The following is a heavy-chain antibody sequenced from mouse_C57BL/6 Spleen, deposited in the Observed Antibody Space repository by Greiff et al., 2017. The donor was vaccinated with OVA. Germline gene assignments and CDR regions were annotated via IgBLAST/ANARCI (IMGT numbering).Heavy chain of an antibody. CDR2: INPNNGGT. D-gene: IGHD1-1*01. V-gene: IGHV1-26*01. J-gene: IGHJ1*03. Sequence: EVQLQQSGPELVKPGASVKISCKASGYTFTDYYMNWVKQSHGKSLEWIGDINPNNGGTSYNQKFKGKATLTVDKSSSTAYMELRSLTSEDSAVYYCAYGSSYSFDVWGTGTTVTVSS. CDR1: GYTFTDYY. CDR3: AYGSSYSFDV.